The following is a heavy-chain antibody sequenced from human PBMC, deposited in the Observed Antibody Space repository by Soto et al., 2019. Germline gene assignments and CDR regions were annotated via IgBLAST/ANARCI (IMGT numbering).Heavy chain of an antibody. D-gene: IGHD3-10*01. CDR3: ARGPMVRGVMPKNWFDP. Sequence: ASVKVSCKASGYTFTSYAMHWVRQAPGQRLEWMGWINAGNGNTKYSQKFQGRVTITRDTSASTAYMELSSLRSEDTAVYYCARGPMVRGVMPKNWFDPWGQGTLVTV. CDR2: INAGNGNT. CDR1: GYTFTSYA. V-gene: IGHV1-3*01. J-gene: IGHJ5*02.